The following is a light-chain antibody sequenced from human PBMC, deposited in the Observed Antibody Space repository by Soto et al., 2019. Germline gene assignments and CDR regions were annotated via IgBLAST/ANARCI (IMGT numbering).Light chain of an antibody. CDR1: QSLLYKNTFNY. CDR3: MQALQSLT. CDR2: LGS. V-gene: IGKV2-28*01. J-gene: IGKJ5*01. Sequence: EIVMTQSPLTLPVTPGEPASMSCRSSQSLLYKNTFNYLDWYLQKPGQSPHLLIYLGSNRASGVPDRFSGSGSGTDFSLKISRVEAEDVGTYYCMQALQSLTFGQGTRLEIQ.